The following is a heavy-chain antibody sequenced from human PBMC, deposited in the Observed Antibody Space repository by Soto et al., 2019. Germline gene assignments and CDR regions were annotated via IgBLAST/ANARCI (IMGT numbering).Heavy chain of an antibody. V-gene: IGHV1-58*02. CDR1: GFTFTSSA. J-gene: IGHJ4*02. CDR2: IVVGSGNT. Sequence: SVKVACKASGFTFTSSAMQWVRQARGQRLEWIGWIVVGSGNTNYAQKFQERVTITRDMSTSTAYMELSSLRSEDTAVYYCAASAMTTVTTIGYWGQGTLVTVSS. D-gene: IGHD4-17*01. CDR3: AASAMTTVTTIGY.